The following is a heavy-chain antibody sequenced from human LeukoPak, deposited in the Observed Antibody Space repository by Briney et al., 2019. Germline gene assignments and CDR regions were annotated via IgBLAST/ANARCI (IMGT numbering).Heavy chain of an antibody. J-gene: IGHJ4*02. Sequence: ASVKVSCKASGYTFTSYGIRWVRQAPGQGLEWMGWISAYNGNTNYAQKLQGRVTMTTDTSTSTAYMELRSLRSDDTAVYYCARFYYDSGSYYTFFDYWGQGTLVTVSS. CDR1: GYTFTSYG. V-gene: IGHV1-18*04. CDR2: ISAYNGNT. D-gene: IGHD3-10*01. CDR3: ARFYYDSGSYYTFFDY.